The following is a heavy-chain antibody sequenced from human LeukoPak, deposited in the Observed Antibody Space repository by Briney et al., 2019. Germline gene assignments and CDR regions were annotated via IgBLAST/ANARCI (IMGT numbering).Heavy chain of an antibody. D-gene: IGHD6-19*01. CDR1: GGSVSSGTYY. CDR2: IYTSGST. Sequence: SQTLSLTCTVSGGSVSSGTYYWSWIRQPAGKGLEWIGRIYTSGSTNYNPSLKSRITISIDTSKNQFSLKLSSVTAADTAVYYCARDSGSGWFCEAFDIWGQGTIVIVSS. CDR3: ARDSGSGWFCEAFDI. J-gene: IGHJ3*02. V-gene: IGHV4-61*02.